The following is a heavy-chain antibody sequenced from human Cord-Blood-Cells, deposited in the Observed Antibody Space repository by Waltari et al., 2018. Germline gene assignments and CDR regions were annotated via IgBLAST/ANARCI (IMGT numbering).Heavy chain of an antibody. CDR1: GGSISSSNR. D-gene: IGHD7-27*01. CDR3: ARKTGDRDACDI. V-gene: IGHV4-4*02. J-gene: IGHJ3*02. Sequence: QVQLQESGPGLVKPSGTLSLTGAVSGGSISSSNRWSWVRQTPGKGLEWIGEIYHSGSANYRPSLKTGVTISVAKSKNQFSLKLSSVTAADPAVYYCARKTGDRDACDIWGQGTMVTVSS. CDR2: IYHSGSA.